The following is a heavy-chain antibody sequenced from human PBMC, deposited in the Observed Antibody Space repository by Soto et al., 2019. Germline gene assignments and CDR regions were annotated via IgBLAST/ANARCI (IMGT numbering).Heavy chain of an antibody. V-gene: IGHV1-18*01. CDR3: ARDRSSIAVATIGY. D-gene: IGHD6-19*01. CDR1: GYTFTSYG. CDR2: ISAYNGNT. J-gene: IGHJ4*02. Sequence: QVQLVQSGAEVKKPGASVKVSCKASGYTFTSYGISWVRQAPGQGLEWMGWISAYNGNTNYAQKLQGKVTMTTDTSTSTDYMELRSLRSDDTAVYYCARDRSSIAVATIGYWGQGTLVTVSS.